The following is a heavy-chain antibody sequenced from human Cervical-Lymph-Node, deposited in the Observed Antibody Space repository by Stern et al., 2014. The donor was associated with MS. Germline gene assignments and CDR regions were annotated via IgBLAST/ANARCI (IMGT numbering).Heavy chain of an antibody. CDR1: GFSLSTSGVG. CDR3: AHLTTATALDY. J-gene: IGHJ4*02. Sequence: QVPLQESGPTLVKPTQTLTLTCTFSGFSLSTSGVGVGWIRQPPGKALEWLALIYWDVAKRHNPSLESRLTITKDTSKNLVFLTMTNMDPVDTATYYCAHLTTATALDYWGQGTLVTVSS. CDR2: IYWDVAK. D-gene: IGHD1-1*01. V-gene: IGHV2-5*02.